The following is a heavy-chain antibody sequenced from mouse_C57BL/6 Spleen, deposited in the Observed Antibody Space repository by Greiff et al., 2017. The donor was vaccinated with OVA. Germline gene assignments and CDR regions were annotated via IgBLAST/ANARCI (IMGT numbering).Heavy chain of an antibody. Sequence: EVQLQQSGTVLARPGASVKMSCKTSGYTFTSYWMHWVKQRPGQGLEWIGAIYPGNSDTSYNQKFKGKAKLTAVTSASTAYMELSSLTNEDSAVYYCTKPGYYDYDEDWFAYWGQGTLVTVSA. V-gene: IGHV1-5*01. CDR1: GYTFTSYW. D-gene: IGHD2-4*01. CDR3: TKPGYYDYDEDWFAY. CDR2: IYPGNSDT. J-gene: IGHJ3*01.